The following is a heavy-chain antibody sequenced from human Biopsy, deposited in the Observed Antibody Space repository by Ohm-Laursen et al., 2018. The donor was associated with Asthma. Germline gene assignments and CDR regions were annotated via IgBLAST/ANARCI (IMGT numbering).Heavy chain of an antibody. V-gene: IGHV1-24*01. CDR2: HDIEEGGT. CDR3: ASDFPKDYVRYNFQF. CDR1: GYTVTDLS. J-gene: IGHJ4*02. D-gene: IGHD4-17*01. Sequence: ASVNLSCKIYGYTVTDLSMHWVRQAPGQGLEWMVGHDIEEGGTVKARGFQGRVTMTEDTSTDTAYMELSRLSSDDTAVYYCASDFPKDYVRYNFQFWGQGTLVTVSS.